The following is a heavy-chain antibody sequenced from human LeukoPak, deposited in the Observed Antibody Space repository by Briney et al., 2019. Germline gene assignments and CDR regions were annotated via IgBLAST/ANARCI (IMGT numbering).Heavy chain of an antibody. J-gene: IGHJ4*02. V-gene: IGHV3-23*01. CDR3: ASASTFARDY. CDR1: GFTFSTYA. CDR2: ISGSGGST. Sequence: GGSLRLSCAASGFTFSTYAVSWVRQAPGKGLEWVSSISGSGGSTSYADSVKGRFTISRDNSKNTLYLQMNSLRAEDTAVYYCASASTFARDYWGQGTLVTVSS.